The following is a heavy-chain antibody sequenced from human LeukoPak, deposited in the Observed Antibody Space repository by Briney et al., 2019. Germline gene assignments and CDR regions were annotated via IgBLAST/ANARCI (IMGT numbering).Heavy chain of an antibody. Sequence: PGGSLRLSCAVSGFTFSTYWMSWVRQAPGKGLEWVANIKQDGSEKYYVDSVKGRFTISRDNAKNSLYLQMNSLRAEDTAVYYCAKDRGAGTVYFDYWGQGTLVTVSS. J-gene: IGHJ4*02. D-gene: IGHD6-19*01. V-gene: IGHV3-7*01. CDR1: GFTFSTYW. CDR2: IKQDGSEK. CDR3: AKDRGAGTVYFDY.